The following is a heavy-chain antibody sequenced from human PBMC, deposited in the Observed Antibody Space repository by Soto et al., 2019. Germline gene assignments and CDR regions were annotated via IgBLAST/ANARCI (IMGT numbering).Heavy chain of an antibody. Sequence: PSETLSLTCAVYGGSLSGYYWSWIRQPPGKGLEWIGEINHSGSTNYNPSLKSRVTISVDTSKNQFSLKLSSVTAADTAVYYCARGEPVILRYWGQGTLVTVSS. J-gene: IGHJ4*02. CDR3: ARGEPVILRY. D-gene: IGHD1-1*01. CDR1: GGSLSGYY. CDR2: INHSGST. V-gene: IGHV4-34*01.